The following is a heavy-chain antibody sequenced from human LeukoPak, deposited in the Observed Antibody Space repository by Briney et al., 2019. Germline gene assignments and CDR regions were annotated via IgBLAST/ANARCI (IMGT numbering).Heavy chain of an antibody. V-gene: IGHV3-74*01. D-gene: IGHD3/OR15-3a*01. J-gene: IGHJ4*02. Sequence: GGSLRLSCAASGFIFSSYWMHWVRQAPGKGLVWVSRINGDGRTTDYADSVKGRLTISRDNAKNTLYLQMNSLRAEDTAVYYCARGSHDYWALSYWGQGALVTASS. CDR2: INGDGRTT. CDR1: GFIFSSYW. CDR3: ARGSHDYWALSY.